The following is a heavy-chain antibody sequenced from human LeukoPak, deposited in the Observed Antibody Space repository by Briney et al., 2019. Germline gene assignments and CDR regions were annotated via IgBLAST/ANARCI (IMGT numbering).Heavy chain of an antibody. V-gene: IGHV4-38-2*01. J-gene: IGHJ4*02. Sequence: SETLSLTCAVSGYSISSGYYWGWIRPPPGKGLEGIGSIYHSGSTYYNPSLKSRVTISVDTSKHQFSLKLSSVTAADTAVYYCASPAGYWGQGTLVTVSS. CDR1: GYSISSGYY. CDR3: ASPAGY. D-gene: IGHD6-13*01. CDR2: IYHSGST.